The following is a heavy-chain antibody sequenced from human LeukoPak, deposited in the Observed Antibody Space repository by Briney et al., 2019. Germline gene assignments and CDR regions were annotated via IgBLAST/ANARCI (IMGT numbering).Heavy chain of an antibody. CDR2: ILYNGSKK. D-gene: IGHD2-15*01. V-gene: IGHV3-30*02. J-gene: IGHJ4*02. Sequence: GGSLRLSCAASGFVFSSYGMHWVRQAPGKGLEWVAFILYNGSKKYYTDSVKGRFTISRDNSKNTLYLQMNSLRAEDTAVYYCAKVVTGYCSGGSCAVPFDYWGQGTLATVSS. CDR3: AKVVTGYCSGGSCAVPFDY. CDR1: GFVFSSYG.